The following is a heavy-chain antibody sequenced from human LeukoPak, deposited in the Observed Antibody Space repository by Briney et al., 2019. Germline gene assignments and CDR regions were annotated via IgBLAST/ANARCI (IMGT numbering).Heavy chain of an antibody. Sequence: GGPLRLSCAASGFTFSSYGMRWVRQAPGKGLEWVAVIWYDGSNKYYADSVKGRFTISRDNSKNTLYLQMNSLRAEDTAVYYCARDFVAAAGTRWGQGTLVTVSS. V-gene: IGHV3-33*01. CDR2: IWYDGSNK. CDR3: ARDFVAAAGTR. J-gene: IGHJ4*02. D-gene: IGHD6-13*01. CDR1: GFTFSSYG.